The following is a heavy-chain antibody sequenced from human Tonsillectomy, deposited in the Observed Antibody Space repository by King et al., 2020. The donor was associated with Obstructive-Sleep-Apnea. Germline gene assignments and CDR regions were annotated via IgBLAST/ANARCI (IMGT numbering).Heavy chain of an antibody. CDR2: ISYDGSKK. Sequence: VQLVESGGGVVQPGRSLRLSCAASGFTFSSYAMHWVRQAPGKGLEWVAVISYDGSKKYYADSVKGRFTISRDNSKNTLYLQMNSLRAEDTAVYYCARIGLMWELLGQLDYWGQGTLVTVSS. CDR1: GFTFSSYA. D-gene: IGHD1-26*01. J-gene: IGHJ4*02. CDR3: ARIGLMWELLGQLDY. V-gene: IGHV3-30*04.